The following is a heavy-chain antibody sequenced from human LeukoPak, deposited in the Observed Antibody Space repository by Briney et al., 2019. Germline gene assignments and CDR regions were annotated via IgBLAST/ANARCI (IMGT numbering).Heavy chain of an antibody. J-gene: IGHJ4*02. CDR1: GGSISSYY. V-gene: IGHV4-4*07. D-gene: IGHD6-13*01. Sequence: SETLSLTCTVSGGSISSYYRSWIRQPAGKGLEWIGRIYTSGSTNYNPSLKSRVTMSVDTSKNQFSPKLSSVTAADTAVYYCAGEAAAGISRYWGQGTLVTVSS. CDR3: AGEAAAGISRY. CDR2: IYTSGST.